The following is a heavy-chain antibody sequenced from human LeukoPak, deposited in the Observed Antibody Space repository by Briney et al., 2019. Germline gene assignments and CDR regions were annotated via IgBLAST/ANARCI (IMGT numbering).Heavy chain of an antibody. CDR2: INHSGST. Sequence: SETLSFTCAVYGGSFSGYYWSWIRQPPGKGLEWIGEINHSGSTNYNPSLKSRVTISVDTSKNQFSLKLSSVTAADTAVYYCARLAPYSSGWYRFFDYWGQGTLVTVSS. V-gene: IGHV4-34*01. J-gene: IGHJ4*02. CDR3: ARLAPYSSGWYRFFDY. CDR1: GGSFSGYY. D-gene: IGHD6-19*01.